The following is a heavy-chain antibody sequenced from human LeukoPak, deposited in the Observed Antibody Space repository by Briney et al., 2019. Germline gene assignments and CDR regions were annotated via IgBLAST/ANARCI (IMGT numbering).Heavy chain of an antibody. J-gene: IGHJ5*02. D-gene: IGHD1-26*01. CDR3: ARGSGSHGRDWFHP. Sequence: GRSLRLSCAASGFTFDDYAMHWVRQAPGKGLEWVSGISWNSGSIGYADSVKGRFTISRDNAKNSLYLQMNSLRAEDTAVYYCARGSGSHGRDWFHPWGQGTLVTVSS. CDR2: ISWNSGSI. CDR1: GFTFDDYA. V-gene: IGHV3-9*01.